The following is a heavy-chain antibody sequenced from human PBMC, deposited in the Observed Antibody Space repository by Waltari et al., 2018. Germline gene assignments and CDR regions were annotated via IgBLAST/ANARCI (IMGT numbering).Heavy chain of an antibody. CDR1: GYSISSGYY. J-gene: IGHJ4*02. CDR3: ARLDYGGNSKYGY. Sequence: QVQLQESGPGLVKPSETLSLTCAVSGYSISSGYYWGWIRQPPGKGLEWIGSIYHSGSTYYNPSLKSRVTISVDTSKNQFCLKLSSVTAADTAVYYCARLDYGGNSKYGYWGQGTLVTVSS. CDR2: IYHSGST. V-gene: IGHV4-38-2*01. D-gene: IGHD2-21*02.